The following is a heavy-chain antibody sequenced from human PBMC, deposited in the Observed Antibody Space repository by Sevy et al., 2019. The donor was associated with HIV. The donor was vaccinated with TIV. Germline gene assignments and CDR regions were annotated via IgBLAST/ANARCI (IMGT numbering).Heavy chain of an antibody. Sequence: ASVKVSCKPSGYTFSGYYIHWVRQAPGQGLEWMGWINPKSGGTNYAQKFQGRFTMTRDTSISTAYMELSRLRSDDTAMYYCARGGESLPYCGGDCYPDYWGQGTLVTVSS. CDR2: INPKSGGT. CDR3: ARGGESLPYCGGDCYPDY. D-gene: IGHD2-21*02. J-gene: IGHJ4*02. V-gene: IGHV1-2*02. CDR1: GYTFSGYY.